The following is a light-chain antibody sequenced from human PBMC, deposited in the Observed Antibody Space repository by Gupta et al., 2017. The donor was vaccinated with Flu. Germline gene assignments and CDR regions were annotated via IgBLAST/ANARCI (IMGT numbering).Light chain of an antibody. V-gene: IGKV1-8*01. Sequence: PSSFSASTGDRVTITCRASQGISSYLAWYQQKPGKAPKLLIYAASTLQSGVPSRFSGSGSGTDFTLTISCLQSEDFATYYCQQYYSYPLTFGGGTKVEIK. J-gene: IGKJ4*01. CDR3: QQYYSYPLT. CDR1: QGISSY. CDR2: AAS.